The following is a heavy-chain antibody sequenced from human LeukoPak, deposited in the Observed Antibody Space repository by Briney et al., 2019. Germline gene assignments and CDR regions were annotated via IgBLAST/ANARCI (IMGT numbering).Heavy chain of an antibody. J-gene: IGHJ3*02. CDR1: GFTFSSYA. Sequence: GGSLRLSCAASGFTFSSYAMSWVRQAPGKGLECDSAISGSGGSTYYADSVKGRFTISRDNSKNTLYLQMNSLRAEDTAVYYCAKMIRVGAKPDAFDIWGQGTMVTVSS. CDR2: ISGSGGST. CDR3: AKMIRVGAKPDAFDI. V-gene: IGHV3-23*01. D-gene: IGHD1-26*01.